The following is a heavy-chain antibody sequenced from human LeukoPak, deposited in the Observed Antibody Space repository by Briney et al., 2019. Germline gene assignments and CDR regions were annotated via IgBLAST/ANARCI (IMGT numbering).Heavy chain of an antibody. D-gene: IGHD5-24*01. Sequence: SQTLSLTCAVSGGSISSGGYSWSWIRQPPGKGLEWIGYIYHSGSTYYNPSLKSRVTISVDRSKNQFSLKLSSVTAADTAVYYCARVGRDGYNYWYFDLWGRGTLVTVSS. CDR1: GGSISSGGYS. J-gene: IGHJ2*01. V-gene: IGHV4-30-2*01. CDR3: ARVGRDGYNYWYFDL. CDR2: IYHSGST.